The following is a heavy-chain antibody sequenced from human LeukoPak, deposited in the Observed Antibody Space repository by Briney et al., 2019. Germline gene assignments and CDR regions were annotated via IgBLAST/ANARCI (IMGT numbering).Heavy chain of an antibody. V-gene: IGHV4-59*08. Sequence: PSETLSLTCTVSGGSISSYYWGWIRQPPGKGLEWIGYIYYSGSTNYNPSLKSRVTISVDTSKNQFSLKLSSVTAADTAVYYCARQITYGSGSYLSWFDPWGQGTLVTVSS. CDR2: IYYSGST. D-gene: IGHD3-10*01. CDR1: GGSISSYY. CDR3: ARQITYGSGSYLSWFDP. J-gene: IGHJ5*02.